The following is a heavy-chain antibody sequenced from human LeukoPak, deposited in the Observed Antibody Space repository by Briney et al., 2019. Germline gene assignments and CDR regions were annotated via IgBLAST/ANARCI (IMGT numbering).Heavy chain of an antibody. J-gene: IGHJ4*02. CDR3: AKPAKTDYADY. Sequence: GGSLRLSCAASGFTFNDYAMTWVRQAPGKGLEWVSSISASGVMTYYADSVKGRFTISRDNSKNTLYLQMNSLRAEDTALYYCAKPAKTDYADYWGQGTLVTVSS. V-gene: IGHV3-23*01. D-gene: IGHD1-14*01. CDR1: GFTFNDYA. CDR2: ISASGVMT.